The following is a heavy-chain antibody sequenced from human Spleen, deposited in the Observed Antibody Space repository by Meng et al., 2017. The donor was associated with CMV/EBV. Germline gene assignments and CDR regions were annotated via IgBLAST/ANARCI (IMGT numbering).Heavy chain of an antibody. CDR3: ARDGRFGDYFDY. CDR1: GFPFTNYW. Sequence: GGSLRLSCAASGFPFTNYWMSWVRQAPGKGLEWVANINQDGGEKYAVDSVKGRFSISRDNTKTSLYLQMDGLTAEDTAVYYCARDGRFGDYFDYWGRGTLVTVSS. V-gene: IGHV3-7*01. CDR2: INQDGGEK. J-gene: IGHJ4*02. D-gene: IGHD3-10*01.